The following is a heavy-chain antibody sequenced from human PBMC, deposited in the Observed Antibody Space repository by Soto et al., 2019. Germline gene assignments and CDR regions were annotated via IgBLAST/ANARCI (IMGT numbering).Heavy chain of an antibody. CDR2: INQGGSEK. CDR3: VKDDGDYSFDY. CDR1: GFTFSNYW. D-gene: IGHD4-17*01. Sequence: EVQLVESGGGLVQPGGSLRLSCAASGFTFSNYWMSWVRQAPGKGLEWVAKINQGGSEKWSADSVKGRFTISRDNAKNSLYLQLNSLGAEDRAVYYCVKDDGDYSFDYWGQGTLVPVSS. J-gene: IGHJ4*02. V-gene: IGHV3-7*03.